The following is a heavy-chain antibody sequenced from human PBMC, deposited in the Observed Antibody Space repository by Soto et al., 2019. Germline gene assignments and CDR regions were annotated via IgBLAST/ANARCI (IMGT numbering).Heavy chain of an antibody. J-gene: IGHJ4*02. D-gene: IGHD2-21*02. V-gene: IGHV5-51*01. Sequence: GESLKISCKTSGYSFRSYWIGWVRQMPGKGLEWMAIVYPGDSNTRYSPSFQGQVTISADTSISTAFLQWSSLKAADSAMYYCARHLQSDSVRIHPGSPDYRGQGTLVTVSS. CDR2: VYPGDSNT. CDR3: ARHLQSDSVRIHPGSPDY. CDR1: GYSFRSYW.